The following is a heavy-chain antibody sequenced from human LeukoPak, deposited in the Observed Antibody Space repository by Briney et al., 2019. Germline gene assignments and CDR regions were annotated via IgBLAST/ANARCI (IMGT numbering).Heavy chain of an antibody. CDR1: GFTFSSYA. CDR3: AKAREAGAAGTTRYYFDY. J-gene: IGHJ4*02. CDR2: ISGSGGST. Sequence: GGSLRLSCAASGFTFSSYAMSWVRQAPGKGLEWGSAISGSGGSTYYADSVKGRFTISRDNSKNTLYLQMNSLRAEDTAVYYCAKAREAGAAGTTRYYFDYWGQGTLVTVSS. V-gene: IGHV3-23*01. D-gene: IGHD6-13*01.